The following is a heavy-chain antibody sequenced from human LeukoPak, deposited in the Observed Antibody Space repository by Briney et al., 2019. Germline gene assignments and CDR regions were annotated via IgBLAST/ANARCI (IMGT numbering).Heavy chain of an antibody. V-gene: IGHV1-2*02. D-gene: IGHD1-7*01. J-gene: IGHJ4*02. Sequence: AASVKVSCKTSGYTFTNYYMHWVRQGPGLGFEWMGWINPKSGGTSYPQKFQGRLTMTRDTSISTAYMELSRLGSDDTAVYYCVTRTNYYYFDYWGQGTPVTVSS. CDR3: VTRTNYYYFDY. CDR2: INPKSGGT. CDR1: GYTFTNYY.